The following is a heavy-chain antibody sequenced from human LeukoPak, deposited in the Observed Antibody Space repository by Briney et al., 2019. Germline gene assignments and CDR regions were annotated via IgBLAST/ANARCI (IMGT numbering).Heavy chain of an antibody. CDR1: GGSISSSSYY. Sequence: PSETLSLTCTVSGGSISSSSYYWGWIRQPPGKGLEWIGSIYYSGSTYYNPSLKSRVTISVDTSKNQFSLKLSSVTAADTAVYYCARHVRQDCSGGSCYHPRFDYWGQGTLVTVSS. CDR2: IYYSGST. CDR3: ARHVRQDCSGGSCYHPRFDY. V-gene: IGHV4-39*01. D-gene: IGHD2-15*01. J-gene: IGHJ4*02.